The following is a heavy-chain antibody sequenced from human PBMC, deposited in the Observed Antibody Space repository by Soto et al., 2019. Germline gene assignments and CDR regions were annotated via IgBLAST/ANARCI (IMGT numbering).Heavy chain of an antibody. CDR2: ISAHNGNT. J-gene: IGHJ4*02. CDR3: ARGRYGDY. Sequence: QAHLVQSGAEVKKPGASVKVSCKASVYTFTSYGITWVRQAPGQGLEWMGWISAHNGNTDYAQKLQGRVIVTRDTSPSTAYMELRSLRSDDTAGYYCARGRYGDYWGQGALVTVSS. D-gene: IGHD1-1*01. V-gene: IGHV1-18*01. CDR1: VYTFTSYG.